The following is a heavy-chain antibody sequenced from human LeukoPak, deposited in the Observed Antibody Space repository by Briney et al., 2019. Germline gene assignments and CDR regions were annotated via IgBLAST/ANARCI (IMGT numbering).Heavy chain of an antibody. CDR2: IYPGDSDT. V-gene: IGHV5-51*01. D-gene: IGHD3-3*01. Sequence: GESLKISCKGSGYSFTSYWISWVRQMPGKGLEWMGIIYPGDSDTKYSPSFQGQVIISADKSISTAYLQWSSLKASDTAMYYCERPKIFGVEAAFDIGGQGTMVTVSS. CDR3: ERPKIFGVEAAFDI. CDR1: GYSFTSYW. J-gene: IGHJ3*02.